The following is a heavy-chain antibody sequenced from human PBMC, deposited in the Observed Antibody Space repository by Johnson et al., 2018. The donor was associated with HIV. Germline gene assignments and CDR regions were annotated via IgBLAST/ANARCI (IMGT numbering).Heavy chain of an antibody. Sequence: MQLVESGGGLVQPGGSRRLSCAASGFTFSSYWLHWVRQVAGKGLVWVARINSDGSSTSYADSVKGRFTISRDNSKNTLYLQMSSLRADDTAVYYCARENTFLDVASRGDSFDMWGQGTTVIVSS. V-gene: IGHV3-74*01. CDR3: ARENTFLDVASRGDSFDM. CDR1: GFTFSSYW. J-gene: IGHJ3*02. D-gene: IGHD6-6*01. CDR2: INSDGSST.